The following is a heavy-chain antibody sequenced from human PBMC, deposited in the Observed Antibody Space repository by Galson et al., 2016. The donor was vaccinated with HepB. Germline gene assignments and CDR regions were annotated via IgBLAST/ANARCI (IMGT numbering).Heavy chain of an antibody. CDR1: GFTFTTYE. CDR3: AKDRGIGYSYGYSSEYYGMDV. D-gene: IGHD5-18*01. V-gene: IGHV3-23*01. CDR2: ISGSGGYT. Sequence: SLRLSCAASGFTFTTYEMTWVRQAPGKGLEWVSAISGSGGYTYYAGSVKGRFTISRVNSKNTLYLQMDRPRVEDTAVYYCAKDRGIGYSYGYSSEYYGMDVWGPGTTVTVSS. J-gene: IGHJ6*02.